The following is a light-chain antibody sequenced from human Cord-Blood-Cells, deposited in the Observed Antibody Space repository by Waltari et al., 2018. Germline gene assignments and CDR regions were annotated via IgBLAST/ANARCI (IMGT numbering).Light chain of an antibody. CDR2: DVS. CDR1: SSDVGGYNY. Sequence: QSALTQPASVSGSPGQSITISCTGTSSDVGGYNYVSWYQQPPGKAPKLMIYDVSKRPSGVSNRFSGSKSGNTASLTISGLQAEDEADYYCSSYTSSSTFWVFGGGTKLTVL. J-gene: IGLJ3*02. V-gene: IGLV2-14*01. CDR3: SSYTSSSTFWV.